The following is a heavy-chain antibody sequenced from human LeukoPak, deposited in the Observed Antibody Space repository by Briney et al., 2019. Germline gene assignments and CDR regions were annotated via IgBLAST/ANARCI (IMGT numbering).Heavy chain of an antibody. J-gene: IGHJ5*02. Sequence: PGGSLRLSCAASGFTFSDYYMSWIRQAPGKGLEWVSYISSSGSTIYYADSVKGRFTNSRDNAKNSLYLQMNSLRAEDTAVYYCARDLAVGATTGWFDPWGQGTLVTVSS. D-gene: IGHD1-26*01. CDR3: ARDLAVGATTGWFDP. CDR1: GFTFSDYY. CDR2: ISSSGSTI. V-gene: IGHV3-11*01.